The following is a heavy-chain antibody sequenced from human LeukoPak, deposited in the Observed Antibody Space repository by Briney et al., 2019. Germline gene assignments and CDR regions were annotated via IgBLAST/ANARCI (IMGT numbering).Heavy chain of an antibody. CDR2: IYYSGSN. CDR1: GGSISSSSYY. CDR3: ARGSSSGWYGGWFDP. V-gene: IGHV4-39*01. D-gene: IGHD6-19*01. Sequence: SETLSLTCTVSGGSISSSSYYRGWIRQPPGKGLEWIGSIYYSGSNYYNPSLKSRVTISVDTSKNQFSLKLSSVTAADTAVYYCARGSSSGWYGGWFDPWGQGTLVTVSS. J-gene: IGHJ5*02.